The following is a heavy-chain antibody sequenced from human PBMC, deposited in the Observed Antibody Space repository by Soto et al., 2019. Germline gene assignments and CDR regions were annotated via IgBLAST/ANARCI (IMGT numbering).Heavy chain of an antibody. J-gene: IGHJ4*02. V-gene: IGHV3-23*01. CDR2: ISGSGGST. D-gene: IGHD6-25*01. CDR3: ARLRETATTFGY. CDR1: GFTFSSYA. Sequence: GGSLRLSCAASGFTFSSYAMRWVRQAPGKGLEWVSAISGSGGSTYYADSVKGRFTISRDNSKNTLYLQMNSLRAEDTAVYYCARLRETATTFGYWGQGTPVTVSS.